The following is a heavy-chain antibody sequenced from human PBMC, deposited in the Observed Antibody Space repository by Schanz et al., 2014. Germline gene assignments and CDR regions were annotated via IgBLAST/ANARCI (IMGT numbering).Heavy chain of an antibody. Sequence: QVQLQESGPGLVKPSGTLSLTCAVSGASISSSNWWSWVRQPPGKGLEWIGEINQSGTTNYNPSLKSRVTMSVDTSKNQISLKWRSVTAADTAVYYCARAARRTRVVPLYFDYWGQGTLVTVSS. V-gene: IGHV4-4*02. D-gene: IGHD2-2*01. CDR3: ARAARRTRVVPLYFDY. J-gene: IGHJ4*02. CDR2: INQSGTT. CDR1: GASISSSNW.